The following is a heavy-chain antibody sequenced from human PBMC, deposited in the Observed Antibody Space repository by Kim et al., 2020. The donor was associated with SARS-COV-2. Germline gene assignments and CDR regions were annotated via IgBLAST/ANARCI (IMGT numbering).Heavy chain of an antibody. CDR1: GFIVSTKY. Sequence: GGSLRLSCAASGFIVSTKYMTWVRQAPGKGLEWVSVMYSDGSTYYADSVKGRFTFSRDNSKNTVYLQVNSLRVEDTAFYYCTWGITPLVYWGQGTLVTVS. D-gene: IGHD3-16*01. CDR3: TWGITPLVY. V-gene: IGHV3-53*01. J-gene: IGHJ4*02. CDR2: MYSDGST.